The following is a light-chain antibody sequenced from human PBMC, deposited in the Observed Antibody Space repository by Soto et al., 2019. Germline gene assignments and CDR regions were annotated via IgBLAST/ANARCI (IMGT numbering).Light chain of an antibody. Sequence: DIVMTQSPDSLAVSLGERATINCKSSQCLLASCNNMNCLAWYQHKPGQPPKMLILWASTRESGVPDRFSGSGSGTDFTLTISSLQAEDAAVYYCQHFFSPPFPFGQGTKLEIK. J-gene: IGKJ2*01. CDR3: QHFFSPPFP. CDR2: WAS. V-gene: IGKV4-1*01. CDR1: QCLLASCNNMNC.